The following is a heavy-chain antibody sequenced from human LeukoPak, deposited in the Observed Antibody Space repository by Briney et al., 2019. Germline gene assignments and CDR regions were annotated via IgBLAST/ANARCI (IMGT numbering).Heavy chain of an antibody. D-gene: IGHD2-15*01. CDR2: NSDSGST. Sequence: SETLSLTCTVSGGSISSSSYYWGWIRQPPGKGLEWIGNNSDSGSTYYNPSLKSRVTISVDTSKNQFSLKLSSVTAADTAVYYCARHGHCSGGSCYFPPFDYWGQGTLVTVSS. V-gene: IGHV4-39*01. J-gene: IGHJ4*02. CDR1: GGSISSSSYY. CDR3: ARHGHCSGGSCYFPPFDY.